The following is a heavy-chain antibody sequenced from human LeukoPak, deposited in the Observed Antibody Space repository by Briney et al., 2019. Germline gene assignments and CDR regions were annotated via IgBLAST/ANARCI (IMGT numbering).Heavy chain of an antibody. CDR3: GRHAYGGSPPLS. Sequence: GGSLRLSCAASGFTVSSNYMSWVRQAPGKRLEWLAFIYVSGTTFYAASVKGRFTISRDNAKNTVYPQMNNLRAEDTALYYCGRHAYGGSPPLSWGQGALVTVSS. CDR2: IYVSGTT. V-gene: IGHV3-53*01. D-gene: IGHD3-10*01. J-gene: IGHJ4*02. CDR1: GFTVSSNY.